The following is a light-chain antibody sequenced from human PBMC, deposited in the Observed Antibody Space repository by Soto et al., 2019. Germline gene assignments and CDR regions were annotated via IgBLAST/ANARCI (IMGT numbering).Light chain of an antibody. Sequence: DIQMTQSPSSVSASVGARVTITCRASQAIDSWLAWYQQKPGEAPKLLIFTGSLLHSGVPPRFSGSGSGTDFTLTIGSLQPEDFATYYCQQPLSFSPTCGQGTKVDIK. CDR2: TGS. CDR1: QAIDSW. J-gene: IGKJ1*01. V-gene: IGKV1-12*01. CDR3: QQPLSFSPT.